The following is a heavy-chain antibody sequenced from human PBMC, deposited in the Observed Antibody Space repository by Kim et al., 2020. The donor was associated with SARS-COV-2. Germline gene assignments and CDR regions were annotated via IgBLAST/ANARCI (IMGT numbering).Heavy chain of an antibody. Sequence: GGSLRLSCAASGFTFSSYGMHWVRQAPGKGLEWVAVISYDGSNKYYADSVKGRFTISRDNSKNTLYLQMNSLRAEDTAVYYCAKVVSYGYGDHDAFDIWGQGTMVTVSS. CDR1: GFTFSSYG. D-gene: IGHD5-18*01. V-gene: IGHV3-30*18. CDR2: ISYDGSNK. J-gene: IGHJ3*02. CDR3: AKVVSYGYGDHDAFDI.